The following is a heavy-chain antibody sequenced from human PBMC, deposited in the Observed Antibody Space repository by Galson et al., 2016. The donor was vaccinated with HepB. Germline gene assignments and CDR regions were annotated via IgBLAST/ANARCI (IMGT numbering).Heavy chain of an antibody. D-gene: IGHD5-18*01. CDR2: ISGSGDK. V-gene: IGHV3-23*01. J-gene: IGHJ4*02. CDR1: GFTFSTYA. CDR3: AKISVQYSYHYWGFDY. Sequence: SLRLSCAASGFTFSTYAMSWVRQAPGKGLEWVSGISGSGDKKFADSVKGRFTISRDNSKTTLYLQMNSLGVEDTAVYYCAKISVQYSYHYWGFDYWGQGTLVTVSS.